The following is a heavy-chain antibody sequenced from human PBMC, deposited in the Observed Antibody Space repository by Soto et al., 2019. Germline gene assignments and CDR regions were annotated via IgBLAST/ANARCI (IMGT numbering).Heavy chain of an antibody. Sequence: HVQLVQSGAVVKKSGSSVKVSCKTSGGTFRTDAISWVRQAPGQGLEWMGGIIPIFDTPNYAQKFQGRVTITADESTSTAYMALSRLRPEDTAVYYCARDMSTTLNYFVMDVWGQGTTVTVSS. D-gene: IGHD1-1*01. V-gene: IGHV1-69*01. J-gene: IGHJ6*02. CDR1: GGTFRTDA. CDR3: ARDMSTTLNYFVMDV. CDR2: IIPIFDTP.